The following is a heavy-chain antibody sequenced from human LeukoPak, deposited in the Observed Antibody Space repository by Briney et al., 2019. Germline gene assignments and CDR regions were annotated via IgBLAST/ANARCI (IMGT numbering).Heavy chain of an antibody. Sequence: GGSLRPSCAASGFTFSNAWMSWVRQAPGKGLEWVGRIKSKTDGGTTDYAAPVKGRFTISRDDSKNTLYLQMNSLKTEDTAVYYCTTARIAARPLDYWGQGTLVTVSS. V-gene: IGHV3-15*01. D-gene: IGHD6-6*01. CDR1: GFTFSNAW. CDR2: IKSKTDGGTT. CDR3: TTARIAARPLDY. J-gene: IGHJ4*02.